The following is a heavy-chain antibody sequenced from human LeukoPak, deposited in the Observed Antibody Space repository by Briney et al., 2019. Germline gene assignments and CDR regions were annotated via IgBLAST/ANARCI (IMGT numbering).Heavy chain of an antibody. CDR2: IKQDGSEK. V-gene: IGHV3-7*01. J-gene: IGHJ4*02. CDR3: ASTYYDILTGYYHDY. Sequence: PGGSLRLSCAASGFTFSSYWMSWVRQAPGKGLEWVANIKQDGSEKYYVDSVKGRFTISRDNAKNSLYLQMNSLRAEDTAVYYCASTYYDILTGYYHDYWGQGTLVTVSS. CDR1: GFTFSSYW. D-gene: IGHD3-9*01.